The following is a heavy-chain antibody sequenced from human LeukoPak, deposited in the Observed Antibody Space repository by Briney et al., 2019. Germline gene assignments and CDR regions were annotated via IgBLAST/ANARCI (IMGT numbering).Heavy chain of an antibody. V-gene: IGHV5-51*01. CDR1: GYIFATSW. CDR2: IYPGDSDT. J-gene: IGHJ4*02. D-gene: IGHD3-16*01. Sequence: GESLKISCKVSGYIFATSWIGWVRQMPGKGLEWMGLIYPGDSDTIYSPSFRGQVTFSVDKSIGTAYLQWSSLKASDTAMYYCARRAGGFDYWGQGTLVTVSS. CDR3: ARRAGGFDY.